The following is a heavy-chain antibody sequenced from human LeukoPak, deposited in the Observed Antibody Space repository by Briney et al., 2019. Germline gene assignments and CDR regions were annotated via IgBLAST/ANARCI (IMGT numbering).Heavy chain of an antibody. CDR3: ARDRGDYDSSGYYGYFDY. V-gene: IGHV4-59*11. J-gene: IGHJ4*02. CDR1: GGSIRSHY. CDR2: TYYSGST. D-gene: IGHD3-22*01. Sequence: NPSETLSLTCTVSGGSIRSHYWSWIRQPPGKGLEWIGYTYYSGSTNYNPSLKSRVTISVDTSKNQFSLKLSSVTAADTAVYYCARDRGDYDSSGYYGYFDYWGQGALVTVSS.